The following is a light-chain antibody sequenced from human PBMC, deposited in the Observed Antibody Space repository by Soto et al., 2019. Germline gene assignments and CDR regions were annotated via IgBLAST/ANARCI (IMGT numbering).Light chain of an antibody. CDR2: DAS. Sequence: EIVLTQSPATLSLSPGERATLSCRASQSVSSYLAWYQQKPGQAPRLLIYDASNRATDIPARFSGSGSGKDFTLNISSLESEDFAVYYCQQRGKWPRTFGQGTKLEIK. CDR1: QSVSSY. CDR3: QQRGKWPRT. J-gene: IGKJ2*01. V-gene: IGKV3-11*01.